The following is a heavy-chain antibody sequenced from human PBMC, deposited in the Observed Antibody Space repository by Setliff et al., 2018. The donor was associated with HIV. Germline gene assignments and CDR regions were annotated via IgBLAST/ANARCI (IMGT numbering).Heavy chain of an antibody. CDR1: GYTFSSYA. CDR2: INLYKDDT. CDR3: ARYALCSDDCSDEGDDV. J-gene: IGHJ4*02. D-gene: IGHD2-21*01. V-gene: IGHV1-18*01. Sequence: ASVKVSCKASGYTFSSYAITWVRQAPGQGLEWMGSINLYKDDTHYAQKFQDRVAMTADTSTNTVYMELRSLRYDDTAVYYCARYALCSDDCSDEGDDVWGQGTLVTVSS.